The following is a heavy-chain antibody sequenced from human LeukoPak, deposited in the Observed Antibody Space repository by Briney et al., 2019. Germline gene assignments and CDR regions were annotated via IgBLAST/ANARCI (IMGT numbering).Heavy chain of an antibody. CDR3: AREGCSGGSCRGGRYYFDY. D-gene: IGHD2-15*01. CDR1: GGTFSSYT. Sequence: SVKVSCKASGGTFSSYTISWVRQAPGQGLEWMGRIIPILGIANYAQKFQGRVTITADKSTSTAYMELSSLRSEDTAVYYCAREGCSGGSCRGGRYYFDYWGQGTLVTVSS. J-gene: IGHJ4*02. CDR2: IIPILGIA. V-gene: IGHV1-69*04.